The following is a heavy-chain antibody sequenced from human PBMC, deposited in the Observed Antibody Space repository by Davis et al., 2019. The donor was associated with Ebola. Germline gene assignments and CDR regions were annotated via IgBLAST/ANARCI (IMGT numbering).Heavy chain of an antibody. CDR1: GFTFSSYA. CDR3: ARGLMKLGPFGY. J-gene: IGHJ4*02. Sequence: GESLKISCAASGFTFSSYAMSWVRQAPGKGLEWVSAISGSGGSTYYADSVKGRFTISRDNSKNTLYLQMNSLRAEDTAVYHCARGLMKLGPFGYWGQGTLVTVSS. V-gene: IGHV3-23*01. CDR2: ISGSGGST. D-gene: IGHD7-27*01.